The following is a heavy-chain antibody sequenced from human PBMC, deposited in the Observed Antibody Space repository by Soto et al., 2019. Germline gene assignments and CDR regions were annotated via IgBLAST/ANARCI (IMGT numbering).Heavy chain of an antibody. J-gene: IGHJ3*01. Sequence: DVQLVESGGGLIQPGESLRLSCAAFGLTISGKKYVAWVRQAPGKGLEWVSALYDVDGSFYADSVTGRFTTSSDSSKTTVYLQMKYLSPDDTAVYYCATWLEREHAFDVWGQGTTVTISS. CDR1: GLTISGKKY. V-gene: IGHV3-53*01. D-gene: IGHD1-1*01. CDR2: LYDVDGS. CDR3: ATWLEREHAFDV.